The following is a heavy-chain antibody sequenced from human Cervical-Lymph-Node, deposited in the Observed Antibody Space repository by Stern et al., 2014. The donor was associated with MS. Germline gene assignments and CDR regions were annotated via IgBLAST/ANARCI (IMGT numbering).Heavy chain of an antibody. CDR1: GYTLTEMS. D-gene: IGHD2-21*02. CDR3: ATHRGRVTYYYGLDV. J-gene: IGHJ6*02. Sequence: VQLVQSGAEVKKPGASVKVSCKVSGYTLTEMSMHWVRQAPGKGLEWMGGYDPQQGETVYAQKIQGRVTMAEDRTTDTAYMELTSLRSDDTAVYYCATHRGRVTYYYGLDVWGQGTTVTVSS. CDR2: YDPQQGET. V-gene: IGHV1-24*01.